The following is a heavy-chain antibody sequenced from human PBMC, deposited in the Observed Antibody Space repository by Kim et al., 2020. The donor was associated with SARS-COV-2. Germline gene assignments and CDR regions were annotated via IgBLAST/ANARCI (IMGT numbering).Heavy chain of an antibody. CDR3: ARDLRPYYYDSSGDYFDY. CDR2: IYSGGST. Sequence: GGSLRLSCAASGFTVSSNYMSWVRQAPGKGLEWVSVIYSGGSTYYADSVKGRFTISRDNSKNTLYLQMNSLRAEDTAVYYCARDLRPYYYDSSGDYFDYWGQGTLVTVSS. V-gene: IGHV3-53*01. CDR1: GFTVSSNY. D-gene: IGHD3-22*01. J-gene: IGHJ4*02.